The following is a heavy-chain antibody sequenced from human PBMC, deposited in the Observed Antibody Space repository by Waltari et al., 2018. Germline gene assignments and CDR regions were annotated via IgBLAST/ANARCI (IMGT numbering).Heavy chain of an antibody. CDR2: IIPILGIA. CDR1: GGTFSSYA. CDR3: ARNAKPKVVPAAIDYFDY. V-gene: IGHV1-69*04. Sequence: QVQLVQSGAEVKKPGSSVTVSCKASGGTFSSYAISWVRQALGQGLEWMGGIIPILGIANYAQKFQGRVTITADESTSTAYMELSSLRSEDTAVYYCARNAKPKVVPAAIDYFDYWGQGTLVTVSS. D-gene: IGHD2-2*01. J-gene: IGHJ4*02.